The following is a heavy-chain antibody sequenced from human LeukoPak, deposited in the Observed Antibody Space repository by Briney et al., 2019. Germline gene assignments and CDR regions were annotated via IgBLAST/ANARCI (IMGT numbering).Heavy chain of an antibody. V-gene: IGHV3-9*01. CDR3: AKDIVEDYDSSGYWDL. D-gene: IGHD3-22*01. CDR2: ISWNSGSI. Sequence: PGGSLRLSCAASGFTFDDYAMHWVRQAPGKGLEWVSGISWNSGSIGYADSVKGRFTISRDNAKNSLYLQMNSLRAEDTALYYCAKDIVEDYDSSGYWDLWSQGTLATVSS. J-gene: IGHJ4*02. CDR1: GFTFDDYA.